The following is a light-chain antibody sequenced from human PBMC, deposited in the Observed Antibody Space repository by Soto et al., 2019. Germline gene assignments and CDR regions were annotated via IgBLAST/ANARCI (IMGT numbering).Light chain of an antibody. J-gene: IGLJ1*01. Sequence: QYALTQPRSVSGSPGQSVTISCTGNSSDVGGYNYVSWYQQHPGKAPKLMIYDVSKRPSGVPDRFSGSKSGNTASLTISGVQAEDEADYYFCSYAGSYTHVFGTGTKLTVL. CDR3: CSYAGSYTHV. V-gene: IGLV2-11*01. CDR2: DVS. CDR1: SSDVGGYNY.